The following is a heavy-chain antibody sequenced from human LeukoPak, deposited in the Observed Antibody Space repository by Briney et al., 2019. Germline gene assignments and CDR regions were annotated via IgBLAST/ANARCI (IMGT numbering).Heavy chain of an antibody. CDR1: SGSITGCY. CDR3: AREGRGWFGELFYHYYYMDV. CDR2: IYTSGST. J-gene: IGHJ6*03. V-gene: IGHV4-4*07. D-gene: IGHD3-10*01. Sequence: SETLSLTCTVSSGSITGCYWSWIRQPPGKGLEWIGRIYTSGSTNYNPSLKSRVTMSVDTSKNQFSLKLSSVTAADTAVYYCAREGRGWFGELFYHYYYMDVWGKGTTVTISS.